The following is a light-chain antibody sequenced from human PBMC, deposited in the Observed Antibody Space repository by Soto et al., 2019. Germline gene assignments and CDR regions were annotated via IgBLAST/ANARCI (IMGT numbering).Light chain of an antibody. CDR3: ISYTSSATYV. Sequence: QSALTQPASVSRSTGQSISISCTGTSSDVGAYNYVSWYQQHPGKAPKLIIYGVNNRPSGISDRFSGSKSGNTASLTISGLRAEDEADYHCISYTSSATYVFGTGTKVHRP. V-gene: IGLV2-14*03. CDR1: SSDVGAYNY. J-gene: IGLJ1*01. CDR2: GVN.